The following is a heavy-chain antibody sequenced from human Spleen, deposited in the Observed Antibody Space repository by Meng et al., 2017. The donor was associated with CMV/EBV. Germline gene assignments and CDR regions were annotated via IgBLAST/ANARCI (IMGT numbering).Heavy chain of an antibody. CDR3: AKQDGYNYYSYGLDV. Sequence: GESLKISCVASGFTFSSYALHWVRQAPGKGLEWVALISYDGSNKYYADSVKGRFTISRDKSKNTLYLQMNSLGADDTAVYYCAKQDGYNYYSYGLDVWGQGTTVTVSS. D-gene: IGHD5-12*01. V-gene: IGHV3-30*04. CDR1: GFTFSSYA. CDR2: ISYDGSNK. J-gene: IGHJ6*02.